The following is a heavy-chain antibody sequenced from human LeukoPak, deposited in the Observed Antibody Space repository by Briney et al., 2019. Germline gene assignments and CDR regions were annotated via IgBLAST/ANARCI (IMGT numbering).Heavy chain of an antibody. CDR2: FDPEDGET. CDR3: ARDPIAVGAHLDY. CDR1: GYTLTELS. J-gene: IGHJ4*02. V-gene: IGHV1-24*01. D-gene: IGHD1-26*01. Sequence: VASVRVSCKVSGYTLTELSMHWVRQAPGKGLEWMGGFDPEDGETIYAQKFQGRVTMTEDTSTDTAYMELSSLRSEDTAVYYCARDPIAVGAHLDYWGQGTLVTVSS.